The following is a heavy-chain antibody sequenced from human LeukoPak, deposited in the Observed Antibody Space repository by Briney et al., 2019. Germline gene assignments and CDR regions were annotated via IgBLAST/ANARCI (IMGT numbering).Heavy chain of an antibody. J-gene: IGHJ4*02. CDR2: ISSSSSYI. D-gene: IGHD6-19*01. V-gene: IGHV3-21*04. CDR1: GFTFSGYS. Sequence: GGSLRLSCAASGFTFSGYSMNWVRQAPGKGLEWVSSISSSSSYIYYADSVKGRFTISRDKSKNTLYLQMNSLRAEDSAVYYCAKPNSGWSNFDSWGRGTLVTVSS. CDR3: AKPNSGWSNFDS.